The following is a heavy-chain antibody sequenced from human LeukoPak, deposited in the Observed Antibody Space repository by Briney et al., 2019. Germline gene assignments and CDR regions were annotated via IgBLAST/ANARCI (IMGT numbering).Heavy chain of an antibody. D-gene: IGHD2-15*01. Sequence: SVKVSCKASGGTFSSYAINWVRQPPGQGLEWMGGIIPNFGTANYAQKFQGRVTITTDESTSTAYIELSSLRSEDTDVYYCARGYRGGGYELHYNYYYMDVGGKGTTVTVSS. CDR3: ARGYRGGGYELHYNYYYMDV. V-gene: IGHV1-69*05. J-gene: IGHJ6*03. CDR2: IIPNFGTA. CDR1: GGTFSSYA.